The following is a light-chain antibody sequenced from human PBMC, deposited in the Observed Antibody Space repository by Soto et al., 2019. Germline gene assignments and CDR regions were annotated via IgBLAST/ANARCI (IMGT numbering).Light chain of an antibody. CDR1: SGSIASNY. J-gene: IGLJ3*02. CDR3: QSYGV. Sequence: NFMLTQPHSVSESPGKTVTISCTRSSGSIASNYLQWYKQRPGSAPATIIYGHTLRPSGVPDRFSGSIDISSNSASLTISGLKTEDEADYYCQSYGVFGGRTKLTVL. V-gene: IGLV6-57*04. CDR2: GHT.